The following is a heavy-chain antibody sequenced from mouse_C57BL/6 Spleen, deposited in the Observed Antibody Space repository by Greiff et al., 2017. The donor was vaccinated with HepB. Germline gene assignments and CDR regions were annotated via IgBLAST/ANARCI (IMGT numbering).Heavy chain of an antibody. V-gene: IGHV3-6*01. CDR2: ISYDGSN. D-gene: IGHD1-1*01. CDR3: AREAYGSSVYAMDY. J-gene: IGHJ4*01. Sequence: EVQLQESGPGLVKPSQSLSLTCSVTGYSITSGYYWNWIRQFPGNKLEWMGYISYDGSNNYNPSLKNRISITRDTSKNQFFLKLNSVTTEDTATYFCAREAYGSSVYAMDYWGQGTSVTVSS. CDR1: GYSITSGYY.